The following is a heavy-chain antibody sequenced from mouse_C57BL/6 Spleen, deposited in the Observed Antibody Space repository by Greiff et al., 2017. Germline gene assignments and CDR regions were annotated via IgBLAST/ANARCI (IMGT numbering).Heavy chain of an antibody. D-gene: IGHD2-3*01. V-gene: IGHV1-52*01. J-gene: IGHJ3*01. CDR1: GYTFTSYW. CDR2: IDPSDSET. Sequence: QVQLQQPGAELVRPGSSVKLSCKASGYTFTSYWMHWVKQRPIQGLEWIGNIDPSDSETHYNQKFKDKATLTVDKSSSTAYMQLSSLASEDSAVYYCARGDGYPRFADWGQGTLVTVSA. CDR3: ARGDGYPRFAD.